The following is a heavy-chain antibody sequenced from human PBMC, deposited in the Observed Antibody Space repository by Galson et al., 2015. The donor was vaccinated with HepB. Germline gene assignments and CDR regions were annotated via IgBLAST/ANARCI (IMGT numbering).Heavy chain of an antibody. CDR3: AKGEPMILVLIVRYLDD. CDR1: GLTFNNFA. J-gene: IGHJ4*02. D-gene: IGHD3-22*01. CDR2: ISGSGRTT. V-gene: IGHV3-23*01. Sequence: SLRLSCAVSGLTFNNFAMTWVRRAPGKGLEWVSTISGSGRTTYYATSVKGRFTVSRDDSKNTLYLHMSSLRAEDTAVYYCAKGEPMILVLIVRYLDDWGQGTLVTVSS.